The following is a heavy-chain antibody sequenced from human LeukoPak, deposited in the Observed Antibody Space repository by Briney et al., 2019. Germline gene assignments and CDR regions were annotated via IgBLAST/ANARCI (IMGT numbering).Heavy chain of an antibody. D-gene: IGHD3-10*01. CDR2: IWTDGSKK. Sequence: GGSLRLSCAASGFVFNNYGMHWVRQAPGKGLEWVAVIWTDGSKKSYADSVKGRFTFTRDNSKNMLYLQMNSLRAEDTAVYYCAKETEDYYGSGSSYTYFDYWGQGTLVTVSS. J-gene: IGHJ4*02. CDR3: AKETEDYYGSGSSYTYFDY. CDR1: GFVFNNYG. V-gene: IGHV3-30*02.